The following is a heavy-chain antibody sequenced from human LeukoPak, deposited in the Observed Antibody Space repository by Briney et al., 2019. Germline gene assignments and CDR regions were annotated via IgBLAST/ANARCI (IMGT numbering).Heavy chain of an antibody. V-gene: IGHV1-69*06. D-gene: IGHD3-10*01. CDR2: IIPIFGTA. CDR1: GGTFSSYA. J-gene: IGHJ6*03. CDR3: ASQMVRGDPYYYYYYMDV. Sequence: ASVKVSCKASGGTFSSYAISWVRQAPGQGLEWMGGIIPIFGTANYAQKFQGRVTITADKSTSTAYMELSSLRSEDTAVYYCASQMVRGDPYYYYYYMDVWGEGTTVTVSS.